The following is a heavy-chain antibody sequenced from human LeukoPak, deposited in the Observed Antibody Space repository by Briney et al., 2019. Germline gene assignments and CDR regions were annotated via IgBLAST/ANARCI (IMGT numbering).Heavy chain of an antibody. V-gene: IGHV4-34*01. Sequence: PSETLSLTCAVYGGSFSGYYWSWLRQPPGKGLEWIGEINHSGSTNYNPSLKSRVTISVDTSKNQFSLKLSSVTAADTAVYYCASSSSPTPCYFDYWGQGTLVTVSS. CDR2: INHSGST. CDR3: ASSSSPTPCYFDY. D-gene: IGHD6-6*01. CDR1: GGSFSGYY. J-gene: IGHJ4*02.